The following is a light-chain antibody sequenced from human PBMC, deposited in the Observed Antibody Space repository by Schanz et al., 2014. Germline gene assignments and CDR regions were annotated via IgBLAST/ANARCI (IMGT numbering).Light chain of an antibody. V-gene: IGLV2-8*01. Sequence: QSALTQPPSASGSPGQSVTISCTGTSSDVGGYNYVSWYQQHPGKAPKLMIYDVSKRPSGVSHRFSGSKSGNTASLTISGLQAEDEADYYCSSHTSSNTWVFGGGTKLTVL. CDR3: SSHTSSNTWV. J-gene: IGLJ3*02. CDR1: SSDVGGYNY. CDR2: DVS.